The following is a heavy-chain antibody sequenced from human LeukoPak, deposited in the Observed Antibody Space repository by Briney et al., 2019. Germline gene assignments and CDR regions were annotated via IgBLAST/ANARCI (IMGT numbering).Heavy chain of an antibody. J-gene: IGHJ6*04. CDR3: AELGITMIGGV. D-gene: IGHD3-10*02. V-gene: IGHV3-7*01. CDR1: GFTFSSYW. Sequence: GGSLRLSCAASGFTFSSYWMIWVRQAPGKGLEWVANIKYDGSEKYYVDSVKGRFTISRDNAKNSLYLQMNSLRAEDTAVYYCAELGITMIGGVWGKGTTVTISS. CDR2: IKYDGSEK.